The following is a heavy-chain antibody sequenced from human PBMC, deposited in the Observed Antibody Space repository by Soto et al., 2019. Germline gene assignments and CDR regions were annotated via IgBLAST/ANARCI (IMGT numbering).Heavy chain of an antibody. Sequence: SETLSLTCTVSGDSVSSGSYYWSWIRQPPGKGLEWIGYIFYSGTTRFFPSYNPSLTSRVTISEDPSTNQFSPKLLSVTTADTAVSVCAAGEASSGNVAPYYLDFWGQGTLVTVSS. CDR1: GDSVSSGSYY. D-gene: IGHD6-25*01. J-gene: IGHJ4*02. CDR3: AAGEASSGNVAPYYLDF. CDR2: IFYSGTTRFFP. V-gene: IGHV4-61*01.